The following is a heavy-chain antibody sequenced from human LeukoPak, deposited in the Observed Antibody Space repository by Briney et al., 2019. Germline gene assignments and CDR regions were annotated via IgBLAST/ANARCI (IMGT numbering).Heavy chain of an antibody. CDR1: GGSISSYY. Sequence: SETLSLTCSVSGGSISSYYWSWIRQPPGKGLEWIGYIYSTGSTNYNPSLKSRVTISVDTSKNQFSLRLTSVTAADTAMYFCARHRDYYDTWGHGTLVTVSS. J-gene: IGHJ4*01. D-gene: IGHD3-22*01. CDR3: ARHRDYYDT. CDR2: IYSTGST. V-gene: IGHV4-59*08.